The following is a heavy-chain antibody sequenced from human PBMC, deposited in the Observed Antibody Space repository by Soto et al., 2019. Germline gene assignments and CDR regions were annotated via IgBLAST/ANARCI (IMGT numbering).Heavy chain of an antibody. V-gene: IGHV1-69*13. Sequence: GASVKVSCNASGGTFSSYAISWVRQDPGQGLEWMGWIIPIFGTANYAQKFQGRVTITADESPSTAYMGLSSLRAEDTAVYYCARDKGIAARPNYFDYWGQGTLVTVSS. CDR1: GGTFSSYA. CDR3: ARDKGIAARPNYFDY. D-gene: IGHD6-6*01. CDR2: IIPIFGTA. J-gene: IGHJ4*02.